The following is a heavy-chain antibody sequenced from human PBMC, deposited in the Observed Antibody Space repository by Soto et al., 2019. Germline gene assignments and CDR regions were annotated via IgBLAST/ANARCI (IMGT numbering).Heavy chain of an antibody. Sequence: SETLSLTCTVSGGSISSGGYYWSWIRQHPGKGLEWIGYIYYSGSTYYNPSLKSRVTISVDTSKNQFSLKLSSVTAADTAVYYCARDGYDGPFDYWGQGTLVTVSS. V-gene: IGHV4-31*03. J-gene: IGHJ4*02. CDR1: GGSISSGGYY. CDR3: ARDGYDGPFDY. CDR2: IYYSGST. D-gene: IGHD3-3*01.